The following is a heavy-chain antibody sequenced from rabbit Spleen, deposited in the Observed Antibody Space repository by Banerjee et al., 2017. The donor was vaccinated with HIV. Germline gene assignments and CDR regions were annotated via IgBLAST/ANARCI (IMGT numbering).Heavy chain of an antibody. CDR3: ARNGDGLGDVFTVAYYLVL. J-gene: IGHJ4*01. CDR1: GFDVSNYS. Sequence: QEQLEESGGGLVQPEGSLTLTCTASGFDVSNYSMSWVRQDPGKGLEWIACIGSSGTNYYASWAKGRFTISKTSSTTVTLRMSSLTAADTATYFCARNGDGLGDVFTVAYYLVLWGQGTLVTVS. D-gene: IGHD2-1*01. V-gene: IGHV1S45*01. CDR2: IGSSGTN.